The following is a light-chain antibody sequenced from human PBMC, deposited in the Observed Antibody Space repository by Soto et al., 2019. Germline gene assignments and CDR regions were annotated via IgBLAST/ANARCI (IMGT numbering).Light chain of an antibody. CDR3: CSYAGSSTHYV. V-gene: IGLV2-23*01. CDR1: SSDVGGYAL. CDR2: EDA. J-gene: IGLJ1*01. Sequence: QSVLTQPASVSGSPGQSITISCTGTSSDVGGYALVSWYQQVPGKAPKLMIYEDAKRPSGVSIRFSGSKSGNTASLTISGLQAEDEADYYCCSYAGSSTHYVFGTGTKLTVL.